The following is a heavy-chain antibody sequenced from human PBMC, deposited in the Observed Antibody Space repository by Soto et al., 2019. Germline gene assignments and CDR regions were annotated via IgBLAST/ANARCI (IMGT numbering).Heavy chain of an antibody. CDR1: GASISTINW. J-gene: IGHJ1*01. Sequence: SETLSLTCAVSGASISTINWWSWVRQPPGMGLEWIGEIYHDGSTNYNPSLKSRISISLDKSKNEFSLKLSPVTAADTAVYYCARGGSSNWLRIFHQWGQGTLVTVSS. V-gene: IGHV4-4*02. CDR3: ARGGSSNWLRIFHQ. CDR2: IYHDGST. D-gene: IGHD6-13*01.